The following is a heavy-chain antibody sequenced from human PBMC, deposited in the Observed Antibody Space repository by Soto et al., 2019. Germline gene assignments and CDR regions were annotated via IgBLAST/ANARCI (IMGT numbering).Heavy chain of an antibody. CDR1: GFTFSSYG. CDR3: AKTITTIGVSSRCRGAFIDN. D-gene: IGHD3-3*01. V-gene: IGHV3-30*18. CDR2: ISYEGKNK. J-gene: IGHJ4*02. Sequence: QVQLVESGGGVVQPGRSLRLSCAASGFTFSSYGMHWVRQAPGKGLEWVSVISYEGKNKYYADSVKGRFTISRDNAENTLSLLMNSLRPEDTAVYYCAKTITTIGVSSRCRGAFIDNWGQGTLVSVSS.